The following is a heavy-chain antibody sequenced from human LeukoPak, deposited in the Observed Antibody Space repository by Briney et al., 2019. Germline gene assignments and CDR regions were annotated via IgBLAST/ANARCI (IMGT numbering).Heavy chain of an antibody. J-gene: IGHJ4*02. Sequence: ASETQSLTCTVSGGSISSRGHYWGWIRQPPGKGLDWIGTMFYTGSTYYNPSLKSRVTISVDTTKNQFSMRLSSVTGADTAVYYCAREGDSVGYRAYWGEGALVTVSS. CDR2: MFYTGST. D-gene: IGHD3-22*01. V-gene: IGHV4-39*01. CDR3: AREGDSVGYRAY. CDR1: GGSISSRGHY.